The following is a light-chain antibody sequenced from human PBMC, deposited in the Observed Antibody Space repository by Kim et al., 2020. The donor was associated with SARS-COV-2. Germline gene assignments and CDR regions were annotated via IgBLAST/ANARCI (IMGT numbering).Light chain of an antibody. J-gene: IGKJ2*01. CDR2: GAS. V-gene: IGKV3-20*01. Sequence: EIVLTQSPGTLSLSPGERATLSCRASQSVSSSYLAWYQQKPGQAPRLLIYGASSRATGIPDRFSGSGSGTDFTLTISRLEPEDFAVYDCQQYGSSPYTFGQGTKLEI. CDR3: QQYGSSPYT. CDR1: QSVSSSY.